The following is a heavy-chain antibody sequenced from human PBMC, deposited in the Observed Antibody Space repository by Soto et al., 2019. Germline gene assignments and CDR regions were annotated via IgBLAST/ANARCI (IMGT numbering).Heavy chain of an antibody. CDR1: GGTFSSYA. CDR3: ASGIAAAGPLSFAY. D-gene: IGHD6-13*01. Sequence: QVQLVQSGAEVKKPGSSVKVSCKASGGTFSSYAISWVRQAPGQVLEWMGGIIPIFGTANYAQKFQGRVTITADESTSTAYMELSSLRSEDTDVYYCASGIAAAGPLSFAYWGQGTLVTVSS. V-gene: IGHV1-69*01. CDR2: IIPIFGTA. J-gene: IGHJ4*02.